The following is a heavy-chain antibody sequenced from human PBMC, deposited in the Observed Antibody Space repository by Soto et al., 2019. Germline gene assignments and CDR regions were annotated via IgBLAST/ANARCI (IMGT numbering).Heavy chain of an antibody. J-gene: IGHJ5*02. D-gene: IGHD3-9*01. CDR3: ARDPSYDILTGHTWFDP. CDR2: ISAYNGNT. Sequence: WPHHAQGQGLEWMGWISAYNGNTNYAQKLQGRVTMTTDTSTSTAYMELRSLRSDDTAVYYCARDPSYDILTGHTWFDPWGKGTLVTVSS. V-gene: IGHV1-18*01.